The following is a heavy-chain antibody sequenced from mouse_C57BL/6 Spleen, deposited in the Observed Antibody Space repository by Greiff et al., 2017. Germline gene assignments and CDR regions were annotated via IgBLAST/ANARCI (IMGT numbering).Heavy chain of an antibody. CDR2: ISSGGDYI. D-gene: IGHD2-3*01. CDR1: GFTFSSYA. J-gene: IGHJ3*01. V-gene: IGHV5-9-1*02. CDR3: THDGYQGFAY. Sequence: EVKLVESGEGLVKPGGSLKLSCAASGFTFSSYAMSWVRQTPEKRLEWVAYISSGGDYIYYADTVKGRFTISRDNARNTLYLQMSSLKSEDTAMYYCTHDGYQGFAYWGQGTLVTVSA.